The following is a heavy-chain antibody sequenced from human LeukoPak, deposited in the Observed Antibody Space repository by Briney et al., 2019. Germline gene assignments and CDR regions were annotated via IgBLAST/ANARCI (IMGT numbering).Heavy chain of an antibody. V-gene: IGHV4-61*01. J-gene: IGHJ6*02. D-gene: IGHD3-3*01. Sequence: PSETLSLTCTVSGGSVSSGSYYWSWIRQPPGKGLEWIGYIYYSGSTNYNPSLKNRVTISVDTSKNQFSLKLSSVTAADTAVYYCAREGGSYDFWSGYPGAYYYGMDVWGQGPRSPPP. CDR3: AREGGSYDFWSGYPGAYYYGMDV. CDR2: IYYSGST. CDR1: GGSVSSGSYY.